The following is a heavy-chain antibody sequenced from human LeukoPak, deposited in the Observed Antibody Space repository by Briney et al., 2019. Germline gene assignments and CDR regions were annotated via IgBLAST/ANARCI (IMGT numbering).Heavy chain of an antibody. CDR1: GFTFSSYA. V-gene: IGHV3-30*04. Sequence: PGGSLRLSCAASGFTFSSYAMHWVRQAPGKGLEWVAVISYDGSNKYYADSVKGRFTISRDNSKNTLYLQMNSLRAEDTAVYYCAKGEPYSSGWYGEFDYWGQGTLVTVSS. J-gene: IGHJ4*02. CDR3: AKGEPYSSGWYGEFDY. CDR2: ISYDGSNK. D-gene: IGHD6-19*01.